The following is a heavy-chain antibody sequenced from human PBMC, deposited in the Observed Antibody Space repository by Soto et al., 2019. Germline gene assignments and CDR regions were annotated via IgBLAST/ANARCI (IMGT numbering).Heavy chain of an antibody. Sequence: PWGALRLSGAVSGFIFSSYDMSWVRQAPGKGLAWVSTILVAGSQHYEDSVQGRFTISRDTSKSTVFLYMNSLTAGDTAVYYCAKATATGGGAFEIYGQGTMVTVS. D-gene: IGHD2-8*02. CDR2: ILVAGSQ. J-gene: IGHJ3*02. V-gene: IGHV3-23*01. CDR3: AKATATGGGAFEI. CDR1: GFIFSSYD.